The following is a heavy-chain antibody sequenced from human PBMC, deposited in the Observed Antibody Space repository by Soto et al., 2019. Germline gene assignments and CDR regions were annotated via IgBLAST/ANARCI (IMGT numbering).Heavy chain of an antibody. CDR2: VSHSGST. V-gene: IGHV4-4*02. Sequence: QVQLQESGPGLVKPSGTLSLTCAVSSGSITSSNWWSWVRQPPGKGLEWIGEVSHSGSTNYIPSLKSRVTISVDKSSNQCSLRLSSVTAADTAVYYCARNRYGGYDFDYWGQGTLVTVSS. J-gene: IGHJ4*02. CDR3: ARNRYGGYDFDY. D-gene: IGHD5-12*01. CDR1: SGSITSSNW.